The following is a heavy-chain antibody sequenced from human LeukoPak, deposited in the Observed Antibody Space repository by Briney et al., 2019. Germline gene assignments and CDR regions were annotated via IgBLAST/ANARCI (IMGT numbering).Heavy chain of an antibody. CDR3: AKGDEAYGSGSYPLIDY. J-gene: IGHJ4*02. CDR1: GFTFSSYG. CDR2: ISYDGSNK. V-gene: IGHV3-30*18. D-gene: IGHD3-10*01. Sequence: GRSLRLSCAASGFTFSSYGMHWVRQAPGKGLEWVAVISYDGSNKYYADSVKGRFTISRDNSKNTLYLRMNSLRAEDTAVYYCAKGDEAYGSGSYPLIDYWGQGTLVTVSS.